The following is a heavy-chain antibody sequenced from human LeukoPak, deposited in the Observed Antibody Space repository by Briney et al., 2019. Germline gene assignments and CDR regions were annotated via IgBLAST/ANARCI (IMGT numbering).Heavy chain of an antibody. CDR2: ISGSGGST. V-gene: IGHV3-23*01. CDR3: APSSEYSYGY. Sequence: PGGSLRLSCAASGFTFSSYAMSWVRQAPGKGLEWVSAISGSGGSTYYADSVKGRFTISRDNSKNTLNLQMNSLRAEDTAVYYCAPSSEYSYGYWGQGTLVTVSS. D-gene: IGHD5-18*01. CDR1: GFTFSSYA. J-gene: IGHJ4*02.